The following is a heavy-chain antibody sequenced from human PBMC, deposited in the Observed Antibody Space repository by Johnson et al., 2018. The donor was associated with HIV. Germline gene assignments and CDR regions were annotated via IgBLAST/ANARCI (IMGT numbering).Heavy chain of an antibody. V-gene: IGHV3-30*02. CDR2: IRYDGSNK. CDR3: AIGRGEFPRHAFDI. Sequence: PLVEPRGGVVQPGGSLRLSCSASGFTFSSYGMHWVRQAPGKGLEWVAFIRYDGSNKYYADSVKGRFTISRDNSRNTLFLQMNSLRADDTAVYYCAIGRGEFPRHAFDISGQGTMVTVSS. J-gene: IGHJ3*02. CDR1: GFTFSSYG. D-gene: IGHD3-10*01.